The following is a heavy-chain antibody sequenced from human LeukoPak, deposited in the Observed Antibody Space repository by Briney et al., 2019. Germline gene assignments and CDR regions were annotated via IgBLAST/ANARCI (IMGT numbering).Heavy chain of an antibody. Sequence: ASVKVSCKASRYSFVLYGISWVRQAPGQGPEWVGWISPYNGNIYYAQKLQGRVTLTTDTSTNTASMVLRSLRPDDTAVYYCAREGYYHGSGTYSPPKYYGMDVWGQGTTVTVSS. CDR1: RYSFVLYG. V-gene: IGHV1-18*04. CDR2: ISPYNGNI. CDR3: AREGYYHGSGTYSPPKYYGMDV. D-gene: IGHD3-10*01. J-gene: IGHJ6*02.